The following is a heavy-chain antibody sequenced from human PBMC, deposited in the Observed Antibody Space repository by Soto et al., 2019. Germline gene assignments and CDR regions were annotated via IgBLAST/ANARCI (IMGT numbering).Heavy chain of an antibody. V-gene: IGHV3-74*01. CDR1: GFTFSSYW. Sequence: EVQLVESGGGLVQPGGSLRLSCAASGFTFSSYWMHWVRQAPGKGLVWVSRVNSDVSSTNYADSVKGRFTISRDNAKDTLYMQMNSLRAEDTAVYYCAREGNYGNHHDGFDIWGQGTMVTVSS. J-gene: IGHJ3*02. CDR2: VNSDVSST. D-gene: IGHD1-7*01. CDR3: AREGNYGNHHDGFDI.